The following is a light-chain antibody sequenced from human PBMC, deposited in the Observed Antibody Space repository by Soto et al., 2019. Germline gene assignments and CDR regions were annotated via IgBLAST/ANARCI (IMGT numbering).Light chain of an antibody. CDR3: QQYHSWT. CDR1: QSIRDS. Sequence: DIQMTQSPSTLAAFVGDRVTITCRANQSIRDSMSWYQQKAGKSPKLLIYRASSLESGVPSRFSGSGSGTEFILTISILQPDDFATYYCQQYHSWTFGQGTKVE. CDR2: RAS. V-gene: IGKV1-5*03. J-gene: IGKJ1*01.